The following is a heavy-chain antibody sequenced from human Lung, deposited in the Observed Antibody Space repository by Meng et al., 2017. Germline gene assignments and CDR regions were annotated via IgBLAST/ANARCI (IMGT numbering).Heavy chain of an antibody. CDR3: ARSIAAAGDY. Sequence: GESLKISCAASGFTFSSYAMHWVRQAPGKGLEWVAVISYDGSNKYYADSVKGRFTISRDNSKNTLYLQMNSLRAEDTAVYYCARSIAAAGDYWGQGTLVTVSS. CDR1: GFTFSSYA. V-gene: IGHV3-30*04. J-gene: IGHJ4*02. CDR2: ISYDGSNK. D-gene: IGHD6-13*01.